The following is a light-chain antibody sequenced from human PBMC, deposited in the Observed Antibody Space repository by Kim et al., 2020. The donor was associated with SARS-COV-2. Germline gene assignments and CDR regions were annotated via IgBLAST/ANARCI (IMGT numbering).Light chain of an antibody. CDR2: GAS. V-gene: IGKV3-20*01. CDR1: KSLSSTY. CDR3: QHSCT. Sequence: EIVLTQSPGTLSLSQGERATLSCRASKSLSSTYLAWYQQKPGQAPRLLIYGASSRATGIPDRFSGSGSGTDFTLTISRLEPEDFAVYYCQHSCTFGPGTTVDIK. J-gene: IGKJ3*01.